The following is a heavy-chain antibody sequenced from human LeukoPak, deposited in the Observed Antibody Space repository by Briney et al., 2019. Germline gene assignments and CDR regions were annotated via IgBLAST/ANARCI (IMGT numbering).Heavy chain of an antibody. D-gene: IGHD1-1*01. CDR3: AKGDNNWSHFDY. J-gene: IGHJ4*02. CDR2: ISDNGAGT. V-gene: IGHV3-23*01. CDR1: GFTFSSYS. Sequence: GGSLRLSCAASGFTFSSYSMNWVRQAPGQGLECVSVISDNGAGTNYADSVKGRFTISRDNSKNTMYLQMNSLRAEDTAVYYCAKGDNNWSHFDYWGQGTLVTVSS.